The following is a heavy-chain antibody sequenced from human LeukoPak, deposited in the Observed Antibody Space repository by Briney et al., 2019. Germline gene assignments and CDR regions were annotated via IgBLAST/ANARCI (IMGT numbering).Heavy chain of an antibody. V-gene: IGHV4-59*01. CDR3: ARRAKINSRFDP. J-gene: IGHJ5*02. Sequence: SETLSLTCTVSGGPISSDYCSWIRQPPRKRLEWIGYIHYSGSTNYHPSLKSRVTISVDTSRNHFSLNLSSVTAADTAVYYCARRAKINSRFDPWGQGTLVSVAS. CDR1: GGPISSDY. CDR2: IHYSGST.